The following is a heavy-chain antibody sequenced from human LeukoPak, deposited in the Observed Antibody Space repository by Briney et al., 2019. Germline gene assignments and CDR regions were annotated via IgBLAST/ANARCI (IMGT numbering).Heavy chain of an antibody. J-gene: IGHJ4*02. V-gene: IGHV3-23*01. CDR3: AKDGGAWFGESNDY. CDR2: ISGSGGST. CDR1: GITFSSYG. D-gene: IGHD3-10*01. Sequence: GGSLRLSCAASGITFSSYGMSWVRQAPGKGLEWVSAISGSGGSTYYADSVKGRFTISRDNSKNTLYIQMNSLRVEDTAVYYCAKDGGAWFGESNDYWGQGTLVTVSS.